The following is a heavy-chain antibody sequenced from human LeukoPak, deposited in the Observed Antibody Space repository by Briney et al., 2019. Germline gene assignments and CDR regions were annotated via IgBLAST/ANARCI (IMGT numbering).Heavy chain of an antibody. CDR2: ISGYNGNT. D-gene: IGHD2-15*01. CDR3: ARAGAVVDSWFDP. CDR1: GYTFTSSG. Sequence: GASEKVSCKASGYTFTSSGVSAGRHAPGQGLEWMGWISGYNGNTNYAQKLQDRVTMTTHTPTTTPYMELRSLTSDDTPAYYTARAGAVVDSWFDPWGQGTRVTVSS. J-gene: IGHJ5*02. V-gene: IGHV1-18*01.